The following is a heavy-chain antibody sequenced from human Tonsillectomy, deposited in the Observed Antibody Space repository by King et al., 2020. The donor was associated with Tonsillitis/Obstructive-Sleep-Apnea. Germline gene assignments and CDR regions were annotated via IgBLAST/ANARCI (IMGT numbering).Heavy chain of an antibody. Sequence: VQLVESGAEVKKPGESLKLSCKGSGYSFTSYWIGWVRQMPGKGLEWMGIIYPGDSDTRYSPSFQGQVTISADKSISIAYLQWSSLKASDTDMYYCARGPPSIAAVGPDFAYWGQGTLVTVSS. CDR2: IYPGDSDT. CDR1: GYSFTSYW. D-gene: IGHD6-13*01. J-gene: IGHJ4*02. CDR3: ARGPPSIAAVGPDFAY. V-gene: IGHV5-51*01.